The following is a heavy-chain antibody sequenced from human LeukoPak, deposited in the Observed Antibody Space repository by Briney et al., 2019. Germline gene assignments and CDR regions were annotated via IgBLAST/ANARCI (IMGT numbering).Heavy chain of an antibody. Sequence: GGSLRLSCAASGFTFSNAWVSWVRQAPGKGLEWVGRIKRKTDSGTTDYAAPVKGRFTISRDDSKNMLYLQMNSLKTEDTAVYYCTGHYDSTFDYWGQGTLVTVSS. CDR1: GFTFSNAW. CDR3: TGHYDSTFDY. J-gene: IGHJ4*02. CDR2: IKRKTDSGTT. D-gene: IGHD3-22*01. V-gene: IGHV3-15*01.